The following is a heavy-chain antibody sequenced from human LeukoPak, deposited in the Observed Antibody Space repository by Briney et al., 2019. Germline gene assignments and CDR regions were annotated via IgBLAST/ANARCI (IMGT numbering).Heavy chain of an antibody. Sequence: GGSLRLSCAASGFGFYNYAMSWVRQVPGKGLEWVANIKPDGSEKYYVASVKGRFTISRDNAKNSLYLQMNSLRAEDTAVFYCARGPRSFDYWGQGALVTVSS. J-gene: IGHJ4*01. CDR2: IKPDGSEK. CDR1: GFGFYNYA. V-gene: IGHV3-7*05. CDR3: ARGPRSFDY.